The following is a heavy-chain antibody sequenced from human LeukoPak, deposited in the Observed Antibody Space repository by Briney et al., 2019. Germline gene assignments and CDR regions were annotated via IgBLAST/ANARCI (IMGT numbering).Heavy chain of an antibody. CDR2: ISPNSGAT. Sequence: ASVKVSCKASGYTFTGHFMHWVRQTPGQGLEWVGWISPNSGATNYAVRFQGRISITSDTSSSTAYMELSRLRPADTAVYYCARGSQANWNDLCWFDPWGQGTLVTVS. D-gene: IGHD1-1*01. CDR1: GYTFTGHF. J-gene: IGHJ5*02. V-gene: IGHV1-2*02. CDR3: ARGSQANWNDLCWFDP.